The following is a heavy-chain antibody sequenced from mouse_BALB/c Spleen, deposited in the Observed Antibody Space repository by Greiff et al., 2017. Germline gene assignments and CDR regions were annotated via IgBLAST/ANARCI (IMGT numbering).Heavy chain of an antibody. CDR1: GYSITSDYA. CDR3: ARGIYRYDVEGNAMDY. D-gene: IGHD2-14*01. V-gene: IGHV3-2*02. CDR2: ISYSGST. J-gene: IGHJ4*01. Sequence: EVKLVESGPGLVKPSQSLSLTCTVTGYSITSDYAWNWIRQFPGNKLEWMGYISYSGSTSYNPSLKSRISITRDTSKNQFFLQLNSVTTEDTATYYCARGIYRYDVEGNAMDYWGQGTSVTVSS.